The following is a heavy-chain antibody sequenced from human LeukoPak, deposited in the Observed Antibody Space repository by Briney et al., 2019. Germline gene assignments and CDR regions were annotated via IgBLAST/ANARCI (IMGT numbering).Heavy chain of an antibody. Sequence: PSETLSLTCTVSGGSIISYYWSWIRQPPGKGLEWIGYIYYSGSTNYNPSLKSRVTISVDTSKNQFSLKVSSVTAADTAVYYCARAAGPYYYDTSGYYRPDPYFDYWGQGTLVTVSS. CDR1: GGSIISYY. D-gene: IGHD3-22*01. J-gene: IGHJ4*02. V-gene: IGHV4-59*01. CDR2: IYYSGST. CDR3: ARAAGPYYYDTSGYYRPDPYFDY.